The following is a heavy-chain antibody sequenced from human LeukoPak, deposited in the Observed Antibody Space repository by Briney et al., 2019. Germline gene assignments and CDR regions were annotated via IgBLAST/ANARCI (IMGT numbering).Heavy chain of an antibody. CDR3: AREPIRSSGWYGKRGGKIDY. J-gene: IGHJ4*02. CDR1: GFTFSSYS. V-gene: IGHV3-21*01. CDR2: ISSSSSYI. D-gene: IGHD6-19*01. Sequence: GGSLRLSCAASGFTFSSYSMNWVRQAPGKGLEWVSSISSSSSYIYYADSVKGRFTISRDNAKNSLYLQMNSLRAEDTAVYYCAREPIRSSGWYGKRGGKIDYWGQGTLVTVSS.